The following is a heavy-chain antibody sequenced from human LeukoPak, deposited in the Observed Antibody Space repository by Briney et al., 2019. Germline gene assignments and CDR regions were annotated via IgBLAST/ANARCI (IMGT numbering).Heavy chain of an antibody. CDR2: INPNSGGT. CDR3: ARELYYYDSSGPYGMDV. CDR1: GYTFTGYY. J-gene: IGHJ6*02. V-gene: IGHV1-2*02. D-gene: IGHD3-22*01. Sequence: GASVKVSCKASGYTFTGYYMHWVRQAPGQELEWMGWINPNSGGTNYAQKFQGGVTMTRDTSISTAYMELSRLRSDDTAVYYCARELYYYDSSGPYGMDVWGQGTTVTVSS.